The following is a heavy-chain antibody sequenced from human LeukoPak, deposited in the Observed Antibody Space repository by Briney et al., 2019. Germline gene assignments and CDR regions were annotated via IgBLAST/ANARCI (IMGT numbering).Heavy chain of an antibody. D-gene: IGHD2-2*01. CDR1: GGTFSSYT. Sequence: SVKVSCKASGGTFSSYTISWVRQAPGQGLEWMGRIIPILGIADYAQKFQGRVTITADKSTSTAYMELSSLRSEDTAVYYCARVVPAAPDAYYYYYMDVWGKGTTVTVSS. CDR2: IIPILGIA. J-gene: IGHJ6*03. CDR3: ARVVPAAPDAYYYYYMDV. V-gene: IGHV1-69*02.